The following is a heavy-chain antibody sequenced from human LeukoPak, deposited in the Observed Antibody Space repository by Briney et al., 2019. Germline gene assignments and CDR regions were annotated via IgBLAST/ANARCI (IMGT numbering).Heavy chain of an antibody. V-gene: IGHV3-11*06. CDR2: ISDSSSYT. CDR3: TRVAPEYAGLIDY. CDR1: GFTFSDYY. D-gene: IGHD1-14*01. Sequence: KPGGSLRLSCAASGFTFSDYYMSWIRQAPGKGLEWVSYISDSSSYTKYADSVKGRFTISRDNAKNSLYLQMNSLRAEDTAVYYCTRVAPEYAGLIDYWGQGTLVTVSS. J-gene: IGHJ4*02.